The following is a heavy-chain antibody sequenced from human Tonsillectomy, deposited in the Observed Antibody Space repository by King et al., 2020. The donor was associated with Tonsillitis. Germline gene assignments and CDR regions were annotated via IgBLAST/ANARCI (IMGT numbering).Heavy chain of an antibody. J-gene: IGHJ4*02. CDR1: GFTFSDYY. CDR2: ISENGSTI. D-gene: IGHD6-19*01. V-gene: IGHV3-11*01. Sequence: VQLVESGGGLVKPGGSLRLFCAASGFTFSDYYMTWIRQAPGKGLEWVSHISENGSTIYYAGSVKGRFTVSRDNAKKSLYLQMNSLRAEDTAVYYCARDGSGWSRCYWGQGTLVTVSS. CDR3: ARDGSGWSRCY.